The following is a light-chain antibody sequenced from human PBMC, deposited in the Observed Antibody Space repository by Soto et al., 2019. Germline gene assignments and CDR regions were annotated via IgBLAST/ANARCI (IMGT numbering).Light chain of an antibody. CDR1: RSVSTN. CDR3: QQYNSYPWT. V-gene: IGKV3-15*01. J-gene: IGKJ1*01. Sequence: EMVMTQSPATLSVSPWERATLSCRASRSVSTNLAWYQQTPGQAPRLLIYGASTRATGLPPRFSASGSGTEFTLTISSLQPDDFATFYCQQYNSYPWTFGQGTKVDIK. CDR2: GAS.